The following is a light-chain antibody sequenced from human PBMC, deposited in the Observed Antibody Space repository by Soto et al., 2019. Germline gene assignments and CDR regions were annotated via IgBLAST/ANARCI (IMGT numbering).Light chain of an antibody. J-gene: IGKJ5*01. Sequence: DIQMTQSPSSVSASVGETVTITCRASHYIDRWLAWYQQKPGKAPKLLIYDATRLRSGVPSTFSGSRSGTDFTLTITDLQPEDFATYYCQQAYSFPITFGQGTRREMK. CDR2: DAT. CDR1: HYIDRW. CDR3: QQAYSFPIT. V-gene: IGKV1-12*01.